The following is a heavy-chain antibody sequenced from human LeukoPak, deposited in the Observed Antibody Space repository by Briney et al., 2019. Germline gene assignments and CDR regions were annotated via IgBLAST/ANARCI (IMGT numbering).Heavy chain of an antibody. D-gene: IGHD3-16*01. Sequence: PSQTLSLTCAVSGGSISSGGYSWSWIRQPPGKGLEWIGYIYYSGSTYYNPSLKSRVTISVDTSKNQFSLKLSSVTAADTAVYYCARDMIDSGFQHWGQGTLVTVSS. CDR3: ARDMIDSGFQH. J-gene: IGHJ1*01. CDR1: GGSISSGGYS. V-gene: IGHV4-30-4*07. CDR2: IYYSGST.